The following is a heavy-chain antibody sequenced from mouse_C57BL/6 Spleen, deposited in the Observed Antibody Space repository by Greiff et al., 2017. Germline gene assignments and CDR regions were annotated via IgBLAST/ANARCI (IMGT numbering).Heavy chain of an antibody. V-gene: IGHV1-47*01. CDR2: FHPYNDDT. Sequence: QVQLMESGAELVKPGASVKMSCKASGYTFTTYPLEWMKQTHGTSLEWIGNFHPYNDDTKYNDNFKGKATLTVEKTSSTVYLELSRLTSDDSAVYYCARGDYGYEFAYWGQGTLVTVSA. J-gene: IGHJ3*01. CDR1: GYTFTTYP. D-gene: IGHD2-2*01. CDR3: ARGDYGYEFAY.